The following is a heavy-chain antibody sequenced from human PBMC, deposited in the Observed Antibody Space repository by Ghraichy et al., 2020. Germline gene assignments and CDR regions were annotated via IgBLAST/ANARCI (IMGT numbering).Heavy chain of an antibody. CDR1: GGSLTSYY. CDR3: ARYSGNYRRPNFVY. CDR2: IYGSGST. D-gene: IGHD1-26*01. Sequence: SETLSLTCNVSGGSLTSYYRSWLRQPPGKGLEWIGYIYGSGSTNYNSSLKTRVTMSVDTSKNQFSPNLSSVTAADPALYYCARYSGNYRRPNFVYWGQGTLVTVS. J-gene: IGHJ4*02. V-gene: IGHV4-59*01.